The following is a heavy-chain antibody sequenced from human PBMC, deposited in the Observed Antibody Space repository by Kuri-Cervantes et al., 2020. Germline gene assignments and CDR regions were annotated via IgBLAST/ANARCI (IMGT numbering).Heavy chain of an antibody. J-gene: IGHJ4*02. V-gene: IGHV3-33*08. Sequence: GESLKISCAASGFTFSSYSMNWVRQAPGKGLEWVAVIWYDGSNKYYADSVKGRFTISRDNSKNTLYLQMNSLRAEDTAVYYCASNYGSGSYLGYWGQGTLVTVSS. CDR1: GFTFSSYS. CDR3: ASNYGSGSYLGY. CDR2: IWYDGSNK. D-gene: IGHD3-10*01.